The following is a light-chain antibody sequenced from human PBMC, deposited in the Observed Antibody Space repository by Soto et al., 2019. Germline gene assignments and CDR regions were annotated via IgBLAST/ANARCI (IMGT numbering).Light chain of an antibody. Sequence: EIVLTQSPGTLSLSPGERATLSCRASQSVSNNYLAWYQQKPGQAPRFLMYGASSRATGTPDRFSGSGSGTAFTLTISRLEPEDYAVYYCQQYGSSPVSFGPGTKGDIK. J-gene: IGKJ3*01. CDR1: QSVSNNY. CDR3: QQYGSSPVS. CDR2: GAS. V-gene: IGKV3-20*01.